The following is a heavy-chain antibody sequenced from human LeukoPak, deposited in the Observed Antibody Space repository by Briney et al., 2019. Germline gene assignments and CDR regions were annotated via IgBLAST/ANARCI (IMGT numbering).Heavy chain of an antibody. D-gene: IGHD6-19*01. Sequence: SQTLSLTCTVSGGSLSSGGYYWSWIRQHPGKGLEWIGYIYYSGSTYYNPSLKSRVTISVDTSKNQFSLKLSSVTAADTAVYYCARVSYSSGWSRGGYGMDVWGQGTTVTVSS. V-gene: IGHV4-31*03. J-gene: IGHJ6*02. CDR3: ARVSYSSGWSRGGYGMDV. CDR2: IYYSGST. CDR1: GGSLSSGGYY.